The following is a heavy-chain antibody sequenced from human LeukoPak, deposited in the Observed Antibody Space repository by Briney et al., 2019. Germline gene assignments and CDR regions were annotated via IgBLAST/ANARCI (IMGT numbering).Heavy chain of an antibody. CDR3: ARASDEGSSWYQYFDY. D-gene: IGHD6-13*01. CDR1: GFTFSSYS. CDR2: ISSSGSTI. V-gene: IGHV3-48*04. Sequence: PGGSLRLSCGASGFTFSSYSMNWVRQAPGKGLEWVSYISSSGSTIYYADSVKGRFTISRDNAKNTLYLQMNSLRAEDTAVYYCARASDEGSSWYQYFDYWGQGTLVTVSS. J-gene: IGHJ4*02.